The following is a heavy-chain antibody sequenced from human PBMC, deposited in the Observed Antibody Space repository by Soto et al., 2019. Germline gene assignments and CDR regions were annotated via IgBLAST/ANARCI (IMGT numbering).Heavy chain of an antibody. CDR2: FYYTGGT. D-gene: IGHD3-3*01. CDR3: ASSRQGNYDFLSGYYALDY. Sequence: SETLSLTCTVSGASISSSRSYWGWVRQPPGKGLEWIVSFYYTGGTYSTYYNPSLKSRVTISVDTSKGQFSLNLRSVTAADTAVYYCASSRQGNYDFLSGYYALDYWGQGTLVTVSS. CDR1: GASISSSRSY. J-gene: IGHJ4*02. V-gene: IGHV4-39*01.